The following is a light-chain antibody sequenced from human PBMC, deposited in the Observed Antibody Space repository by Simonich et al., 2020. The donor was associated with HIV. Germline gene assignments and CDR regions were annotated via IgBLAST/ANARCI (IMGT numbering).Light chain of an antibody. J-gene: IGKJ2*01. Sequence: DIQMTQSPSTLSASVGDRVTITCRASQNIVSWLAWYQQKPGKAPKLLIYKASTLQSGVPSTFSGSGSGTEFTLTISSLQPDDFATYYCLQYNGFFLYTFGQGTKLESK. V-gene: IGKV1-5*03. CDR3: LQYNGFFLYT. CDR2: KAS. CDR1: QNIVSW.